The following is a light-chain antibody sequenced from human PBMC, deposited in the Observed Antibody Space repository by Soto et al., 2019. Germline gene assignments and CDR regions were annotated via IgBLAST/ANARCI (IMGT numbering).Light chain of an antibody. CDR2: SAS. CDR1: QSLSGGY. J-gene: IGKJ5*01. CDR3: QQNGSLPIT. Sequence: VLAQCPGILSLSPGERATLSCRASQSLSGGYLAWFQQKPGQTPRLLIYSASNRATGIPDRFSGSGSGTDFTLTISRLEPEDFVVYYCQQNGSLPITFGQGTRLEIK. V-gene: IGKV3-20*01.